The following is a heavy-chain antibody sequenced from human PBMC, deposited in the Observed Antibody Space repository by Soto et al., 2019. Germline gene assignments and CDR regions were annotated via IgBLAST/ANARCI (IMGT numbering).Heavy chain of an antibody. V-gene: IGHV5-51*07. Sequence: GESLKISCKGSGYSFTSYWIGSVHQMPGKGLEWMGIIYPGDSDPRYSPSFQGQVNISADKSISPAYLQWSSLKASDTVMYYCARQNIVVVPAARGATWFDNWGQGTLVTVSS. J-gene: IGHJ5*02. D-gene: IGHD2-2*01. CDR2: IYPGDSDP. CDR1: GYSFTSYW. CDR3: ARQNIVVVPAARGATWFDN.